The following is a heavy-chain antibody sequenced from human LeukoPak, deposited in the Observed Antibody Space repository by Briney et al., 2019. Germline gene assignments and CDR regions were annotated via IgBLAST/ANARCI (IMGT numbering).Heavy chain of an antibody. CDR2: INHSGST. D-gene: IGHD3-10*01. CDR1: GGSFSGYY. V-gene: IGHV4-34*01. Sequence: SETLSLTCAVYGGSFSGYYWSWIRQPPGKGLEWIGEINHSGSTNYNPSLKSRVTISVDTSKNQFSLKLSSVTAADTAVYYCATYPYYYGSVSFDYWGQGTLVTVSS. J-gene: IGHJ4*02. CDR3: ATYPYYYGSVSFDY.